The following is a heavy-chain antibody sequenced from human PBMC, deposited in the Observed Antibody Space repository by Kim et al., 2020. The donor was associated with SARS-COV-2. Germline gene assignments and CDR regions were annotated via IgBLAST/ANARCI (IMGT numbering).Heavy chain of an antibody. Sequence: NPARKNRVTIEVDPSKNQYSLKQSSVTAADTAVYYCARAMGATQSGWFDPWGQGTLVTVSS. V-gene: IGHV4-30-2*04. J-gene: IGHJ5*02. D-gene: IGHD1-26*01. CDR3: ARAMGATQSGWFDP.